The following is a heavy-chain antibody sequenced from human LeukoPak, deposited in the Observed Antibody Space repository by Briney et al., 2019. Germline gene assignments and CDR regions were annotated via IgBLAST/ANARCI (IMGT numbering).Heavy chain of an antibody. CDR1: GGSISSYY. V-gene: IGHV4-59*01. CDR2: IYYSGST. Sequence: SETLSLTCTVSGGSISSYYWSWIRQPPGKGLEWIGYIYYSGSTNYNPSLKSRVTISVDTSKNQFSLKLSSVTAADTAVYYCARGGGLWSYWGQGTLVTVSS. J-gene: IGHJ4*02. D-gene: IGHD5-18*01. CDR3: ARGGGLWSY.